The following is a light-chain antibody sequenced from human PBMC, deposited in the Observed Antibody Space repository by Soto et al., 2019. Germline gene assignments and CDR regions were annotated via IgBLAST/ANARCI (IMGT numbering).Light chain of an antibody. CDR3: SSYTSSSTPGVV. CDR2: DVS. CDR1: SSDVGGYNY. J-gene: IGLJ2*01. Sequence: QSALTQPASVSGSPGQSITISCTGTSSDVGGYNYVSWYQQHPGKAPKLMIYDVSNRPSGVSNCFSGSKSGNTASLTISGLQAEDEADYYCSSYTSSSTPGVVFGGGTKLTVL. V-gene: IGLV2-14*01.